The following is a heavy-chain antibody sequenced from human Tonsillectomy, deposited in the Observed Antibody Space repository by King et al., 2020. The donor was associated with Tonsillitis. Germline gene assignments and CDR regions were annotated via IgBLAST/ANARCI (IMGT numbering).Heavy chain of an antibody. CDR1: GFTFNSYA. CDR2: ISYDGSNK. J-gene: IGHJ4*02. Sequence: VQLVESGGGVVQPGRSLRLSCAASGFTFNSYAMHWVRQAPGKGLVWVAVISYDGSNKYYADSVKGRFIISRDNSKNTLYLQMNSLRAGDTAVYYCARIGAAGLGGYFDYRGQGTLVTVSS. V-gene: IGHV3-30*04. CDR3: ARIGAAGLGGYFDY. D-gene: IGHD6-13*01.